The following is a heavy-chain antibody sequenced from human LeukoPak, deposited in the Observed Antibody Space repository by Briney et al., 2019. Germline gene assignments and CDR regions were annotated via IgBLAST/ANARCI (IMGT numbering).Heavy chain of an antibody. CDR3: ARGLRAAGTGGPS. CDR2: ISSTGIYI. D-gene: IGHD6-13*01. CDR1: GFIFSSDS. V-gene: IGHV3-21*01. Sequence: GGSLRLSCATSGFIFSSDSMIWVRQAPGKGLEWVSSISSTGIYIYYADSLKGRFTISRDNAKNSLYLQMNSLRSDDTAVYYCARGLRAAGTGGPSWGKEPLVTVPS. J-gene: IGHJ5*02.